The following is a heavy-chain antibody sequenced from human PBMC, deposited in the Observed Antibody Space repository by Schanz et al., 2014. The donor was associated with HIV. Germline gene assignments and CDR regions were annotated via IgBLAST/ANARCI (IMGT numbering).Heavy chain of an antibody. Sequence: QVQLVESGGGLVEPGGSLRLSCEASGFIFNGYYLTWIRQAPGKGLEWVSSIDSDGESKFYIDSVEGRFTVSRDNAKNSLFLQMNNLRAEDTAVYYCARDGWYYYGMDVWGQGTTVTVSS. J-gene: IGHJ6*02. D-gene: IGHD2-15*01. CDR2: IDSDGESK. CDR1: GFIFNGYY. CDR3: ARDGWYYYGMDV. V-gene: IGHV3-11*04.